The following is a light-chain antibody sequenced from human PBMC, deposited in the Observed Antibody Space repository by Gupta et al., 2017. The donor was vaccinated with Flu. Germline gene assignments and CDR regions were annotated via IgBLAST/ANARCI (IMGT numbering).Light chain of an antibody. CDR3: SSDTSNSAVVL. Sequence: HSALTQPASMSGSPGQSITISCTGTTNDIGSYNFVSWYQQHPGMGPNLLISEVRNRPSGVSSRFSGSKSGSTASLTISGLQAEDEAHYYCSSDTSNSAVVLFGGGTAVTVL. J-gene: IGLJ3*02. CDR1: TNDIGSYNF. CDR2: EVR. V-gene: IGLV2-14*01.